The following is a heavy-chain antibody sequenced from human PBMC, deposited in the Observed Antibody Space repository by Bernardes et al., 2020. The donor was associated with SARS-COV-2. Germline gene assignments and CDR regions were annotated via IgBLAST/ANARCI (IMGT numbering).Heavy chain of an antibody. J-gene: IGHJ4*02. CDR2: ISSSGSTI. V-gene: IGHV3-11*01. D-gene: IGHD6-13*01. CDR3: ARVNFGYSSSWPYFDY. CDR1: GFTFSDYY. Sequence: GGSLRLSRAASGFTFSDYYMSWIRQAPGKGLEWVSYISSSGSTIYYADSVKGRFTISRDNAKNSLYLQMNSLRAEDTAVYYCARVNFGYSSSWPYFDYWGQGTLVTVSS.